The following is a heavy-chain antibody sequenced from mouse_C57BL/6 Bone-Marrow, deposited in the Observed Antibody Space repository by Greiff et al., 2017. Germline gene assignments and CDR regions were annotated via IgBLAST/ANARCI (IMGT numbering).Heavy chain of an antibody. Sequence: QVQLQQPGAELVKPGASVKMSCKASGYTFTSYWITWVKQRPGQGLEWIGDIYPGSGSTNYNEKFKSKATLTVDTSSSTAYMHLSSLTSEDSAVYYCARPCYSNDLYFDVWGTGTTVTVSS. CDR2: IYPGSGST. V-gene: IGHV1-55*01. CDR1: GYTFTSYW. J-gene: IGHJ1*03. D-gene: IGHD2-5*01. CDR3: ARPCYSNDLYFDV.